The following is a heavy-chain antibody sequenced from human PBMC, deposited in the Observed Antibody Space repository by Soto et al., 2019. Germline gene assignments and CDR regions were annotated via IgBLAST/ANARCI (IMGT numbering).Heavy chain of an antibody. V-gene: IGHV3-48*01. J-gene: IGHJ4*02. D-gene: IGHD6-6*01. Sequence: EVHLVASGGGLVQPGGSLRLSCAASGFTFSNYSMNWVRQAPGKGLEWVSYISSSSRTIYYADSVKGRFTMSRDNAKKSLYLRMNSLRAEDTAVYYCASLTRPRGYHDYLGSWGQGTLVTVSS. CDR1: GFTFSNYS. CDR2: ISSSSRTI. CDR3: ASLTRPRGYHDYLGS.